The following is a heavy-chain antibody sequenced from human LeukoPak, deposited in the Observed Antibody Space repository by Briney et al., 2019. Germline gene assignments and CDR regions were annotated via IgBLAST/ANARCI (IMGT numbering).Heavy chain of an antibody. J-gene: IGHJ4*02. CDR2: INHSGST. V-gene: IGHV4-34*01. D-gene: IGHD2-8*01. CDR3: ARDGIVLDY. CDR1: GGSFSGYY. Sequence: SGTLSLTCAVYGGSFSGYYWSWIRQPPGKGLEWIGEINHSGSTNYNPSLKSRVTISVDTSKNQCSLKLSSVTAADTAVYYCARDGIVLDYWGQGTLVTVSS.